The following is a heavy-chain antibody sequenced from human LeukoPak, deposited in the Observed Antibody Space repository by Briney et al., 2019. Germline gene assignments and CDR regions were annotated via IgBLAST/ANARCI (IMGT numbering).Heavy chain of an antibody. CDR1: GFTVSSNY. V-gene: IGHV3-66*01. D-gene: IGHD6-13*01. CDR2: IYSGGST. Sequence: AGGSLRLSCAASGFTVSSNYMSWVRQAPGKGLEWVSVIYSGGSTYYADSVKGRFTISRDNSKNTLYLQMDSLRVEDTAVYYCARYGPKATGGRSFDPWGQGTLVTVSS. J-gene: IGHJ5*02. CDR3: ARYGPKATGGRSFDP.